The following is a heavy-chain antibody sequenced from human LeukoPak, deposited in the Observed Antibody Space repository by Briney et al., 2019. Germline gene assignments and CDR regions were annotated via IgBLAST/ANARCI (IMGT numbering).Heavy chain of an antibody. CDR1: GFTFSSYG. CDR3: ASFQALAPGADAFDI. J-gene: IGHJ3*02. D-gene: IGHD1-26*01. CDR2: ISGSGGST. Sequence: GSLRLSCAASGFTFSSYGMSWVRQAPGKGLEWVSAISGSGGSTYYADSVKGRFTISRDNSKNTLYLQMNSLRAEDTAVYYCASFQALAPGADAFDIWGQGTMVTVSS. V-gene: IGHV3-23*01.